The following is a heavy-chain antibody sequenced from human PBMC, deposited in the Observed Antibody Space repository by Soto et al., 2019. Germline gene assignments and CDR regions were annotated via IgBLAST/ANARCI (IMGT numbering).Heavy chain of an antibody. CDR3: ARAIAVAGDYYYYGMDV. CDR2: IYYSGST. V-gene: IGHV4-59*01. Sequence: SETLSLTCTVSGGSISSYYWSWIRQPPGKGLEWIGYIYYSGSTNYNPSLKSRVTISVDTSKNQFSLKLSSVTAADTAVYYCARAIAVAGDYYYYGMDVWGQGTTVTV. J-gene: IGHJ6*02. D-gene: IGHD6-19*01. CDR1: GGSISSYY.